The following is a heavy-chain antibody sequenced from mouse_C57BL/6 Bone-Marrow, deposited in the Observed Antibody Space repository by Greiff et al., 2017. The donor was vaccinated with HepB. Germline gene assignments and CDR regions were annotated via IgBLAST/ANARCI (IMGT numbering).Heavy chain of an antibody. Sequence: EVQLQQSGPELVKPGASVKISCKASGYTFTDYYMNWVKQSHGKSLEWIGDINPNNGGTSYNQKFKGKATLTVDKSSSTAYMELRSLTSEDSAVYYCARPFTTVHYYAMDYWGQGTSVTVSS. CDR3: ARPFTTVHYYAMDY. V-gene: IGHV1-26*01. J-gene: IGHJ4*01. CDR1: GYTFTDYY. CDR2: INPNNGGT. D-gene: IGHD1-1*01.